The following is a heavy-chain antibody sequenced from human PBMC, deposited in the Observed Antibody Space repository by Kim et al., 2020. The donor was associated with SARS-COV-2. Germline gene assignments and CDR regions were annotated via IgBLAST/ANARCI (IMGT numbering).Heavy chain of an antibody. D-gene: IGHD4-17*01. CDR2: ISSSGSTI. CDR3: AGRTTVTIL. CDR1: GFTFSSYE. J-gene: IGHJ4*02. V-gene: IGHV3-48*03. Sequence: GGSLRLSCAASGFTFSSYEMNWVRQAPGKGLEWVSYISSSGSTIYYADSVKGRFTISRDNAKNSLYLQMNSLRAEDTAVYYCAGRTTVTILWGQGTLVTVSS.